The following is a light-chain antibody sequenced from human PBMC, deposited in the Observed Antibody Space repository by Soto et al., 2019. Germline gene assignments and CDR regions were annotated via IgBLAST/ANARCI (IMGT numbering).Light chain of an antibody. Sequence: QSALTQPASVSGSPGQSITISCTGTSRDVGGYYYVSWYQHNPGKAPKLMIYEDSNRPSGVSNRFSGSKSGNTASLTISGLQAEDEADYFCSSYTSKNTVVFGGGTKLTFL. J-gene: IGLJ2*01. CDR3: SSYTSKNTVV. V-gene: IGLV2-14*01. CDR2: EDS. CDR1: SRDVGGYYY.